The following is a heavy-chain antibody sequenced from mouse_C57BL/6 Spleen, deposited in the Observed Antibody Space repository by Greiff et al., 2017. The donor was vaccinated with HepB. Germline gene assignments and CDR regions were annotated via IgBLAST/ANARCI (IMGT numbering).Heavy chain of an antibody. CDR3: ARTRARYSSYFDY. CDR1: GYTFTSYD. V-gene: IGHV1-85*01. D-gene: IGHD1-1*01. Sequence: VQLQQSGPELVKPGASVKLSCKASGYTFTSYDINWVKQRPGQGLEWIGWIYPRDGSTKYNEKFKGKATLTVDTSSSTAYMELHSLTSEDSAVYFCARTRARYSSYFDYWGQGTTLTVSS. J-gene: IGHJ2*01. CDR2: IYPRDGST.